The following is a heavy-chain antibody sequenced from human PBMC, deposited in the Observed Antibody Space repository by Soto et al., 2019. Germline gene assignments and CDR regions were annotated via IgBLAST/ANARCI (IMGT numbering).Heavy chain of an antibody. V-gene: IGHV1-18*04. Sequence: QVQLVQSGAEVKKPGASVKVSCKTSGYTFTSYGISWVRQAPGQGLEWMGWISAYNGNTNYAQKVPGRVTMTTDTSTSTAYMELRSLRSDDTAMYYCARDRYYYDSSGYRTYYYYGMDVWGQGTTVTVSS. D-gene: IGHD3-22*01. J-gene: IGHJ6*02. CDR3: ARDRYYYDSSGYRTYYYYGMDV. CDR1: GYTFTSYG. CDR2: ISAYNGNT.